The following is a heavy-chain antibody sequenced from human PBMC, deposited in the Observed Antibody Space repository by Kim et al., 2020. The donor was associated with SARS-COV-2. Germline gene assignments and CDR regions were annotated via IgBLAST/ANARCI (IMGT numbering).Heavy chain of an antibody. V-gene: IGHV3-74*01. CDR3: AGVPDYRGWSPFDD. Sequence: GGSLRLSCAASGFTFSYYWMHWVRQAPGKGLVWVSRINGDGTSTSYADSVKGRSTLSRDNAQNTLFLQMASLRVADTAVYYCAGVPDYRGWSPFDDSGQG. D-gene: IGHD6-19*01. CDR2: INGDGTST. J-gene: IGHJ4*02. CDR1: GFTFSYYW.